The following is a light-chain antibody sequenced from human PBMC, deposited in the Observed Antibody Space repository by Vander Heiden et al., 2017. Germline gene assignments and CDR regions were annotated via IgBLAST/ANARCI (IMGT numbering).Light chain of an antibody. CDR2: DAF. Sequence: DIQMTQSSSSLSASVGDRVTITCQASQDISKYLNWYQKKPGKAPKLLIYDAFNLETGVPSRFSGSGSGTDFTLSISSLQPEDVATYYCQQYERLPITFGPGTKVDLK. CDR1: QDISKY. V-gene: IGKV1-33*01. J-gene: IGKJ3*01. CDR3: QQYERLPIT.